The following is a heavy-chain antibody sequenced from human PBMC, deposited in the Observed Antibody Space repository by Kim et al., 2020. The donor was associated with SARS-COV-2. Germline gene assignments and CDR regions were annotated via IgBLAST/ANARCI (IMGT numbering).Heavy chain of an antibody. Sequence: GGSLRLSCAASGFTFSSYEMNWVRQAPGKGLEWVSYISSSGSTIYYADSVKGRFTISRDNAKNSLYLQMNSLRAEDTAVYYCARSGVLRYFDWSIDAFDIWGQGTMVTVSS. V-gene: IGHV3-48*03. D-gene: IGHD3-9*01. CDR3: ARSGVLRYFDWSIDAFDI. CDR1: GFTFSSYE. CDR2: ISSSGSTI. J-gene: IGHJ3*02.